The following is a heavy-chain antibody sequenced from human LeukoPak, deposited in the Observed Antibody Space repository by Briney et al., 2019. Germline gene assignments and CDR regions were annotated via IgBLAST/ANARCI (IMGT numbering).Heavy chain of an antibody. Sequence: GRSLRLSCAASGFTFDDYAMHWVRQAPGKGLEWVSGISWDGGSIDYADSVKGRFTISRDNAKNSLYLQMNNLRAEDTAFYYCAKTRTHNSATFDYWGQGTLVTVSS. CDR3: AKTRTHNSATFDY. CDR2: ISWDGGSI. V-gene: IGHV3-9*01. J-gene: IGHJ4*02. D-gene: IGHD1-20*01. CDR1: GFTFDDYA.